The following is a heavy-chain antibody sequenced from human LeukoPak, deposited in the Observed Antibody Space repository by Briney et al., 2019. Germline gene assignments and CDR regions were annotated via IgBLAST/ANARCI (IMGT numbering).Heavy chain of an antibody. J-gene: IGHJ4*02. D-gene: IGHD6-6*01. CDR3: ARMSSSAAPFDF. Sequence: GGSLRLSCAASGFTFSNYNMNWVRQAPGKGLEWVSSISTGGSYTYYADSVKGRFTVSRDNARNSVYLQMNSLRAEDMAVYYCARMSSSAAPFDFWGQGTLVTVSS. CDR2: ISTGGSYT. V-gene: IGHV3-21*01. CDR1: GFTFSNYN.